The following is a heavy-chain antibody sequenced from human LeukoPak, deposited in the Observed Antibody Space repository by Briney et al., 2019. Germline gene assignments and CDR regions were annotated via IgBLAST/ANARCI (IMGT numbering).Heavy chain of an antibody. Sequence: GGSLLLSCAASGFTFSTFAMIWVRPPPGKGLEWVSSIFPSGGEIHYAAPVKGRFTISRDNSKNTLYLQMNSLRAEDTAVYYCAKIVGVDFDYWGQGTLVTVSS. CDR2: IFPSGGEI. D-gene: IGHD1-26*01. CDR1: GFTFSTFA. J-gene: IGHJ4*02. CDR3: AKIVGVDFDY. V-gene: IGHV3-23*01.